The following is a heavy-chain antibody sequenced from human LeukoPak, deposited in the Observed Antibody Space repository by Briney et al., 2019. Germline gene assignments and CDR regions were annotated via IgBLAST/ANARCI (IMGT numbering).Heavy chain of an antibody. CDR1: GGSISSYY. Sequence: SETLSLTCTVSGGSISSYYWSWIRQPPGKGLEWIGYIYYSGSTNYNPSLKSRVTISVDTSKNQFSLKLSSVTAADAAVYYCARHVSHYDFWLDYWGQGTLVTVSS. D-gene: IGHD3-3*01. CDR3: ARHVSHYDFWLDY. CDR2: IYYSGST. J-gene: IGHJ4*02. V-gene: IGHV4-59*08.